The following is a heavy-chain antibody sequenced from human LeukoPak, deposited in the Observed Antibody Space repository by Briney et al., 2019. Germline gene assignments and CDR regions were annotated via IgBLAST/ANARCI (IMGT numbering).Heavy chain of an antibody. CDR3: AKVQARCSSTSCQFQH. Sequence: GGSLRLSCAASGFTFGNYGMHWVRQAPGKGLEWVSSISSSSSYIYYADSVKGRFTISRDNAKNSLYLQMNSLRAEDTAVYYCAKVQARCSSTSCQFQHWGQGTLVTVSS. CDR1: GFTFGNYG. J-gene: IGHJ1*01. V-gene: IGHV3-21*04. D-gene: IGHD2-2*01. CDR2: ISSSSSYI.